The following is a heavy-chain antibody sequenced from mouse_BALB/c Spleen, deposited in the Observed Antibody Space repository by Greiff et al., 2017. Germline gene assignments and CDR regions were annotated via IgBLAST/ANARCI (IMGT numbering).Heavy chain of an antibody. CDR1: GFTFSSYT. Sequence: EVKVVESGGGLVKPGGSLKLSCAASGFTFSSYTMSWVRQTPEKRLEWVATISSGGGNTYYPDSVKGRFTISRDNAKNNLYLQMSSLRSEDTALYYCARYGYYRYAWFAYWGQGTLVTVSA. V-gene: IGHV5-9*03. CDR3: ARYGYYRYAWFAY. CDR2: ISSGGGNT. J-gene: IGHJ3*01. D-gene: IGHD2-14*01.